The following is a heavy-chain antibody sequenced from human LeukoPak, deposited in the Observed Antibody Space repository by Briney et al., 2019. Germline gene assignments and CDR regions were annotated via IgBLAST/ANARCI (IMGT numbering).Heavy chain of an antibody. CDR1: GGSFSGYY. J-gene: IGHJ5*02. Sequence: SETLSLTCAVYGGSFSGYYWSWIRQPPGKGLEWIGEINHSGSTNYNPSLKSRVTISVDTSKNQFSLQLSSVTAADTAVYYCASAYYYENWFDPWGQGTLVTVSS. D-gene: IGHD3-16*01. CDR2: INHSGST. V-gene: IGHV4-34*01. CDR3: ASAYYYENWFDP.